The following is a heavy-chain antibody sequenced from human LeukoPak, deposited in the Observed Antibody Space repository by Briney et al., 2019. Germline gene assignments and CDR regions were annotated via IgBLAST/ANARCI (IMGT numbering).Heavy chain of an antibody. CDR3: AKDVDVDTAMAFDY. Sequence: GGSLRLSCAASGFTFAVYAMHWVRPAPGRGLEWVSLISGDGGRTYYADSVKGRFTISRDNSKNSLYLQMNSLRTEDTALYHCAKDVDVDTAMAFDYWGQGTLVTVSS. J-gene: IGHJ4*02. V-gene: IGHV3-43*02. CDR2: ISGDGGRT. CDR1: GFTFAVYA. D-gene: IGHD5-18*01.